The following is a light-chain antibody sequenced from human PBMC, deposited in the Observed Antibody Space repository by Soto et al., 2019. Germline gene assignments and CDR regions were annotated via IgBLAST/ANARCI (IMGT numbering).Light chain of an antibody. Sequence: VLTQSPGTLSVSAGDRATLSCRGSQSVSSSYLAWYQQKPGQAPRLILYGASTRATGIPARFSGSGSGTEFTLTISSLQSEDFAVYYCQQYNNWPTTTFGQGTRLEIK. CDR2: GAS. J-gene: IGKJ5*01. CDR3: QQYNNWPTTT. CDR1: QSVSSSY. V-gene: IGKV3-15*01.